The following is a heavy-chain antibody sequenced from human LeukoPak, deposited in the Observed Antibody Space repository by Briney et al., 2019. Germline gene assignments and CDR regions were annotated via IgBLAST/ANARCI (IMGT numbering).Heavy chain of an antibody. J-gene: IGHJ3*02. Sequence: GGSLRLSCAASGFTFSSYSMNWVRQAPGKGLEWVSSISSSSSYIYYADSVKGRFTISRDNSKNTLYLQMNSLRAEDTAVYYCAKPGRYCSGGSCRKGVDAFDIWGQGTMVTVSS. CDR1: GFTFSSYS. CDR2: ISSSSSYI. CDR3: AKPGRYCSGGSCRKGVDAFDI. D-gene: IGHD2-15*01. V-gene: IGHV3-21*04.